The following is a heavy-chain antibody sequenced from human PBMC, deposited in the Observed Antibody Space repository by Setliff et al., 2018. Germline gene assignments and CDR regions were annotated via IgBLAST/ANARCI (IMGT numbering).Heavy chain of an antibody. V-gene: IGHV1-18*01. CDR2: ISAYNGNT. D-gene: IGHD6-13*01. CDR3: ARGYSSSWQSRMGFDP. Sequence: ASVKVSCKASGYTFTSYGISWVRQALGQGLEWMGWISAYNGNTNYAQKLQGRVTMTTDTSTSTAYMELRSLRSDDTAVYYCARGYSSSWQSRMGFDPWGQGTLVTVPQ. J-gene: IGHJ5*02. CDR1: GYTFTSYG.